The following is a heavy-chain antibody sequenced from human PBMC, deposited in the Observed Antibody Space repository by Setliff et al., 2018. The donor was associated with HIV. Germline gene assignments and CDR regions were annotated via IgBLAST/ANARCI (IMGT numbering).Heavy chain of an antibody. CDR2: IYTSGST. Sequence: SETLSLTCTVSGGSISSYYWSWIRQPAGKGLERIGRIYTSGSTNYNPSLKSRVTISLDTSKNQFSLRLTSVTAADTSVYYCARRWGIRGYSSWGQGTLVTVSS. CDR1: GGSISSYY. D-gene: IGHD5-18*01. V-gene: IGHV4-4*07. J-gene: IGHJ5*02. CDR3: ARRWGIRGYSS.